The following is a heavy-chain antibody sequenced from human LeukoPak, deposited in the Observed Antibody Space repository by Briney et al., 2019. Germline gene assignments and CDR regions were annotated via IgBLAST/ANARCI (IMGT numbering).Heavy chain of an antibody. V-gene: IGHV4-34*01. CDR3: ARGRHPTVGCWFDP. CDR2: INHSGST. J-gene: IGHJ5*02. Sequence: PSETLSLTCAVYGGSFSGYYWSWIRQPPGKGLEWIGEINHSGSTNYNPSLKSRVTISVDTSKNQFSLKLSSVTAADTAVYYCARGRHPTVGCWFDPWGQGTLVTVSS. CDR1: GGSFSGYY.